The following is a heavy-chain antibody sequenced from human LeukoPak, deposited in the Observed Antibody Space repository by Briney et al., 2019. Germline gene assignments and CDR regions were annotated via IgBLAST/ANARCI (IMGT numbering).Heavy chain of an antibody. Sequence: SETLSLTCNVSGGSISSYYWSWIRQPPGKGLEWIGYIYYSGSTNYNPSLKSRVTISVDTSKNQFSLKLSSVTAADTAVYYCARDNGYSYGYYSLGYFDYWGQGTLVTVSS. D-gene: IGHD5-18*01. J-gene: IGHJ4*02. V-gene: IGHV4-59*01. CDR3: ARDNGYSYGYYSLGYFDY. CDR1: GGSISSYY. CDR2: IYYSGST.